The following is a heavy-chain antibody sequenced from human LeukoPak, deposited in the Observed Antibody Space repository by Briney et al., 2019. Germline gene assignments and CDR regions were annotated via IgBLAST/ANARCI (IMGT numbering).Heavy chain of an antibody. CDR2: ISFDGSNK. V-gene: IGHV3-30*04. CDR3: ARLPKGSGSSSYFDY. J-gene: IGHJ4*02. Sequence: GGSLRLSCAASGFTFSSYALHWVRQAPGKGLEWVAVISFDGSNKYYADSVKGRFTISRDNSKNTLYLQMNSLRAEDTAVYYCARLPKGSGSSSYFDYWGQGTMVTVSS. CDR1: GFTFSSYA. D-gene: IGHD3-10*01.